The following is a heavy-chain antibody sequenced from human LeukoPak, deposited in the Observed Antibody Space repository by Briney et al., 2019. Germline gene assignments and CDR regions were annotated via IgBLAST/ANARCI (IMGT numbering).Heavy chain of an antibody. V-gene: IGHV3-30*18. CDR3: AKGALDYPSYFDY. CDR1: GFTFSSYG. Sequence: GGSLRLSCAASGFTFSSYGMHWVRQAPGKGLEWVAVISYDGSNKYYADSVKGRFTISRDNSKNTLYLQMNSLRAEDTAVYYCAKGALDYPSYFDYWGQGTLVTVSS. CDR2: ISYDGSNK. J-gene: IGHJ4*02. D-gene: IGHD4-11*01.